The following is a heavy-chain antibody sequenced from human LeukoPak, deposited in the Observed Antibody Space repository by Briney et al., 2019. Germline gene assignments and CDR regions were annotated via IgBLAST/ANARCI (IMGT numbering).Heavy chain of an antibody. J-gene: IGHJ4*02. V-gene: IGHV4-39*01. CDR3: ARPHLEWFIDY. CDR2: IYYSGST. CDR1: GGSISSSSYY. D-gene: IGHD3-3*01. Sequence: SETLSLTCTVSGGSISSSSYYWGWIRQPPGKGLEWIGSIYYSGSTYYNPSLKSRVTISVDTSKNQFSLKLSSVTAADTAVYYCARPHLEWFIDYWGQGTLVTVSS.